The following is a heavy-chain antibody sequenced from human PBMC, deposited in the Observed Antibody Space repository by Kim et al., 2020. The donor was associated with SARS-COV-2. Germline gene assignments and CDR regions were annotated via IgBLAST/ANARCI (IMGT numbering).Heavy chain of an antibody. V-gene: IGHV1-8*01. CDR3: ARGRAARSY. J-gene: IGHJ4*02. CDR2: GTT. D-gene: IGHD6-6*01. Sequence: GTTGYAQKFQGRVTMTRNTSISTAYMELSSLRSEDTAVYYCARGRAARSYWGQGTLVTVSS.